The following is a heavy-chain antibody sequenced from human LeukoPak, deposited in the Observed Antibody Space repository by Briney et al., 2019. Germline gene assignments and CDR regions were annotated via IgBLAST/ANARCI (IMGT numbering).Heavy chain of an antibody. J-gene: IGHJ4*02. D-gene: IGHD5-18*01. CDR2: IIPIFGTA. CDR3: ARDMGYSYGTYYFDY. Sequence: ASVKVSCKASGGTFSSYAISWVRQAPGQGLEWMGGIIPIFGTANYAQKFQGGVTITADESTSTAYMELSSLRSEDTAVYYCARDMGYSYGTYYFDYWGQGTLVTVSS. V-gene: IGHV1-69*13. CDR1: GGTFSSYA.